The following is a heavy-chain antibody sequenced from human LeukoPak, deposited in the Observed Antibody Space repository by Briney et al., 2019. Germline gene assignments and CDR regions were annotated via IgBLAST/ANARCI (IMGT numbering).Heavy chain of an antibody. D-gene: IGHD5-24*01. Sequence: GGSLRLSCTASGFTFTYYTMTWVRQPPGKGLEWVSSISSSRRYIYYADSVKGRFTISRDNTKNPRYLQMNSLRAEDTAVYFCARDLRLEDVEMATMMDFWGQGTLVTVSS. CDR1: GFTFTYYT. V-gene: IGHV3-21*01. CDR3: ARDLRLEDVEMATMMDF. CDR2: ISSSRRYI. J-gene: IGHJ4*02.